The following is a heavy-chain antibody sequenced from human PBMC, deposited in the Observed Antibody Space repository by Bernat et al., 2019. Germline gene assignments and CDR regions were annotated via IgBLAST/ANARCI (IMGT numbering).Heavy chain of an antibody. CDR2: ISAYNGNT. J-gene: IGHJ4*02. V-gene: IGHV1-18*01. CDR3: AGTLKVAGTSDY. CDR1: GYTFTSYG. D-gene: IGHD6-19*01. Sequence: QVQLVQSGAEVKKPGASVKVSCKASGYTFTSYGISWVRQAPGQGFEWMGWISAYNGNTNYAQKFQGRVTITRDTSASTAYMELSSLRSEDTAVYYCAGTLKVAGTSDYWGQGTLVTVSS.